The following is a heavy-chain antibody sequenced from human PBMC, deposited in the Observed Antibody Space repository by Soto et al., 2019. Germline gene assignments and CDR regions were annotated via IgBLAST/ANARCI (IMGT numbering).Heavy chain of an antibody. CDR3: AAGGTRWLPSPFDY. V-gene: IGHV1-24*01. Sequence: QVQLLQSGAEVKKPGASVKVSCKVSGHTLTELSMHWVRQAPGRGLEWMGGFDPEDGETIFAQKFQGRVTMTEDTSTDPNYMELTSLRSEDTAVYYCAAGGTRWLPSPFDYWGQGTLVTISS. CDR2: FDPEDGET. D-gene: IGHD1-1*01. CDR1: GHTLTELS. J-gene: IGHJ4*02.